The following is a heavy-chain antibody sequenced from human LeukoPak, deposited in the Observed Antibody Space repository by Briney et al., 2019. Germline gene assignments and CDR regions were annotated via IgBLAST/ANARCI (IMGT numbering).Heavy chain of an antibody. Sequence: PGGSLRLSCAASGFTFSSYSMNWVRRAPGKGLEWVSSISSSSSYIYYADSVKGRFTISRDNAKNSLYLQMNSLRAEDTAVYYCARDACSSTSCYVDYWGQGTLVTVSS. V-gene: IGHV3-21*01. D-gene: IGHD2-2*01. CDR3: ARDACSSTSCYVDY. CDR1: GFTFSSYS. J-gene: IGHJ4*02. CDR2: ISSSSSYI.